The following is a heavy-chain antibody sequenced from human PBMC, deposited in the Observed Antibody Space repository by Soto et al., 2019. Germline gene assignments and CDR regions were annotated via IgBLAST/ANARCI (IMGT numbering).Heavy chain of an antibody. CDR2: IYYSGST. CDR3: ARLHRIVGEIPFDY. Sequence: ETLSLTCTVSVGSISSYYWSWIRQPPGKGLEWIVYIYYSGSTNYNPSLKSRVTISVDTSKNQFSLKLSSVTAADTAVYYCARLHRIVGEIPFDYWGQGTLVTVSS. D-gene: IGHD1-26*01. CDR1: VGSISSYY. V-gene: IGHV4-59*01. J-gene: IGHJ4*02.